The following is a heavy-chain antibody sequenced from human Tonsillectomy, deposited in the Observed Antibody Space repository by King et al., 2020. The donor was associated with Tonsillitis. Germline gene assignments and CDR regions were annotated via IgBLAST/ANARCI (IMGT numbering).Heavy chain of an antibody. D-gene: IGHD5-18*01. CDR1: GYTFTGYG. CDR2: ISVYNGNT. Sequence: VQLVESGAEVKKPGASVRVSCKASGYTFTGYGISWVRQAPGQGLEWMGWISVYNGNTNYAEKLQGRVTMTTYTSTRTVYLDLRSLRSDDTAVYYCATTAMDVPDAFDIWGQGTMVTVSS. J-gene: IGHJ3*02. V-gene: IGHV1-18*01. CDR3: ATTAMDVPDAFDI.